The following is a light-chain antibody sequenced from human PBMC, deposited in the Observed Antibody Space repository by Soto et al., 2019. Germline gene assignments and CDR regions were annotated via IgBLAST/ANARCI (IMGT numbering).Light chain of an antibody. CDR1: QVIHKY. Sequence: DIQLTQSPTSLSASVGDRVTITCQASQVIHKYLNWYQHKPGKAPKLLIFDAVYLETGVPSRFSRSGSGTDFTFTISSLQPEDIATYYCQEFEDVPPHTFGGGTKVEIK. CDR3: QEFEDVPPHT. V-gene: IGKV1-33*01. J-gene: IGKJ4*01. CDR2: DAV.